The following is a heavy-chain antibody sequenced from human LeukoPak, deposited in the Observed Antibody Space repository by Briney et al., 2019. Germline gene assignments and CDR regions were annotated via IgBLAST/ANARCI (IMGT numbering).Heavy chain of an antibody. Sequence: EPSETLSLTCAVYGGSFSGYYWIWIRQPPGKGLEWIGEINHSGSTNYNPSLKSRVTISVDTSKNQFSLKLSSVTAADTAVYYCARDGITGTTRGGVGENWFDPWGQGTLVTVSS. CDR3: ARDGITGTTRGGVGENWFDP. D-gene: IGHD1-20*01. J-gene: IGHJ5*02. CDR2: INHSGST. V-gene: IGHV4-34*01. CDR1: GGSFSGYY.